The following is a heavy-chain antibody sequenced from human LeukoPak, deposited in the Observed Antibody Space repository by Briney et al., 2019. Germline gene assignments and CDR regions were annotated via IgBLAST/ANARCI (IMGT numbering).Heavy chain of an antibody. Sequence: GASVKVSCKASGYTFTSYYMHWVRQAPGQGLEWMGGFDPEDGETIYAQKFQGRVTMTEDTSTDTAYMELSSLRSEDTAVYYCATTYRAATPSADYWGQGTLVTVPS. J-gene: IGHJ4*02. CDR1: GYTFTSYY. CDR2: FDPEDGET. CDR3: ATTYRAATPSADY. V-gene: IGHV1-24*01. D-gene: IGHD2-15*01.